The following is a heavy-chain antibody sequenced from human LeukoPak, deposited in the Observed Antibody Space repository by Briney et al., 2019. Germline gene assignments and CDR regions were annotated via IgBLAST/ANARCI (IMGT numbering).Heavy chain of an antibody. D-gene: IGHD3-16*02. CDR2: INWNGGST. CDR3: ARDDIMITFGGVIVTDAFDI. CDR1: GFTFDDYG. J-gene: IGHJ3*02. V-gene: IGHV3-20*04. Sequence: TGGSLRLSCAASGFTFDDYGMSWVRQAPGKGLEWVSGINWNGGSTGYADSVKGRFTISRDNAKNSLYLQMNSLRAEDTAVYYCARDDIMITFGGVIVTDAFDIWGQGTMVTVSS.